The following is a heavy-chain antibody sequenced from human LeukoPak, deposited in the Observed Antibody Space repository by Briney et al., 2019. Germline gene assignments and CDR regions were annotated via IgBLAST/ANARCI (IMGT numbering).Heavy chain of an antibody. D-gene: IGHD4-17*01. V-gene: IGHV3-74*01. CDR2: INSDGSTT. J-gene: IGHJ4*02. CDR3: AKRADYGVNSYDY. Sequence: GGSLRLSCAASGFTFSSYWMHWVRHSPGKGLVWVSRINSDGSTTSYADSVKGRFTISRNNAKNTLYQQMNSLRAEDTAVYYCAKRADYGVNSYDYWGQGTLVTVS. CDR1: GFTFSSYW.